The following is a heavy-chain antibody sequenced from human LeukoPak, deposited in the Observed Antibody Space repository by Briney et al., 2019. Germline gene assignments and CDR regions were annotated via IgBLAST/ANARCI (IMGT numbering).Heavy chain of an antibody. CDR2: IIEGGDVK. CDR1: GSTFSAYW. D-gene: IGHD6-19*01. V-gene: IGHV3-7*01. CDR3: ARVGKNGWDFDH. J-gene: IGHJ4*02. Sequence: GGSLRLSCAASGSTFSAYWMTWVRQAPGKGLAWVANIIEGGDVKYYVDSVKGRFTISRDNTKNSLYLQMTSLRADDTAVYYCARVGKNGWDFDHWGQGTLVTVSS.